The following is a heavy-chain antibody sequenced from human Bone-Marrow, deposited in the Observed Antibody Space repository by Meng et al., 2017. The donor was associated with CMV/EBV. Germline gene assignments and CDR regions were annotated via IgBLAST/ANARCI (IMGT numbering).Heavy chain of an antibody. CDR1: GFTVSRNY. J-gene: IGHJ4*02. D-gene: IGHD5-18*01. Sequence: GGSLRLSCAAPGFTVSRNYMGWVRQAPGKGLEWVSVIYGSGTTNYPDFVKGRFTISRDNSRNTVYLQMNSLRAEDSAVYFCARGADTPMVLPPDFWGQGSLVTVSS. V-gene: IGHV3-66*02. CDR3: ARGADTPMVLPPDF. CDR2: IYGSGTT.